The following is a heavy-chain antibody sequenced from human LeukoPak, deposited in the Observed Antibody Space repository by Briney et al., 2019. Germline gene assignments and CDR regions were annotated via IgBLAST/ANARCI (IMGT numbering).Heavy chain of an antibody. CDR1: GYTFTSYG. CDR2: ISAYNGNT. J-gene: IGHJ3*02. D-gene: IGHD2-15*01. CDR3: ARDRSPIVVVVAAKRRAFDI. Sequence: ASVKLSCKASGYTFTSYGISWVRMAPGQGLEWMGWISAYNGNTNYAQKLQGRVTMTTDTSTSTAYMELRSLRSDDTAVYYCARDRSPIVVVVAAKRRAFDIWGQGTMVTVSS. V-gene: IGHV1-18*01.